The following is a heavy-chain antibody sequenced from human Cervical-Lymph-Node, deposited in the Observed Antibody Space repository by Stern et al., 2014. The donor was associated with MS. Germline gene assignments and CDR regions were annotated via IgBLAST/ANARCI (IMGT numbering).Heavy chain of an antibody. Sequence: VQLVESGGGLVQPGGSLRLSCAGSGFTFSDYNINWVRQAPGKGLEWVSYISSGSSTTYYADSVKGRFTISRDNAKNSLYLQMNTLRAEDTAVYYCAREERWLQFLLYWGQGTLVTVSS. CDR3: AREERWLQFLLY. V-gene: IGHV3-48*01. D-gene: IGHD5-24*01. J-gene: IGHJ4*02. CDR2: ISSGSSTT. CDR1: GFTFSDYN.